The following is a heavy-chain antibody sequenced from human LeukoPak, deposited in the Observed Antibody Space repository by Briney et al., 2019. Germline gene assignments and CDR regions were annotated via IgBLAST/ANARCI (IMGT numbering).Heavy chain of an antibody. J-gene: IGHJ5*02. D-gene: IGHD3-10*01. Sequence: ASVKVSCKASGYTFTSYYMHWVRQAPGQGLEWMGIINPSGGSTSYAQKFQGRVTMTRDTSISTAYMELSRLRSDDTAVYYCARESGITMVRGNAVENWFDPWGQGTLVTVSS. CDR2: INPSGGST. V-gene: IGHV1-46*01. CDR3: ARESGITMVRGNAVENWFDP. CDR1: GYTFTSYY.